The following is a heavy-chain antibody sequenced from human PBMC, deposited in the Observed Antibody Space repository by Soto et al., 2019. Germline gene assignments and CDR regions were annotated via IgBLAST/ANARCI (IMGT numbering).Heavy chain of an antibody. CDR2: IYATGTT. Sequence: SETLSLTCTVSGASISGYYWGWIRKSAGKGLEWIGRIYATGTTDYNPSLKSRVMMSVDTSKKQFSLKLRSVTAADTAVYYCVRDGTKALRDWFDPWGQGISVTVSS. CDR1: GASISGYY. D-gene: IGHD1-1*01. CDR3: VRDGTKALRDWFDP. V-gene: IGHV4-4*07. J-gene: IGHJ5*02.